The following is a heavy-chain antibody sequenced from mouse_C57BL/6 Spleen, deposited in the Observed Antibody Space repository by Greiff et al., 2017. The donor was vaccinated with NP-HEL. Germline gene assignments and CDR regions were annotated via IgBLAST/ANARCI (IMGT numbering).Heavy chain of an antibody. J-gene: IGHJ2*01. CDR3: ARLATVVYFDD. D-gene: IGHD1-1*01. CDR1: GYTFTSYW. Sequence: QVQLQQPGAELVRPGSSVKLSCKASGYTFTSYWMHWVKQRPIQGLEWIGNIDPSDSETHYNQKFKDKATLTVDKSSSTAYMQLSSLTSEDSAVYCCARLATVVYFDDWGQGTTLTVSS. CDR2: IDPSDSET. V-gene: IGHV1-52*01.